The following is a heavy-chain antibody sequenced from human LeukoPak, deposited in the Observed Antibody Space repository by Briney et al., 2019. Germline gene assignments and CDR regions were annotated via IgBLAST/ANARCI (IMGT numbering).Heavy chain of an antibody. D-gene: IGHD3-22*01. Sequence: GGSLRLSCAASGFTFNSYTVNWVRQVPGKGLEWVSSISSSSSYIYYSDSVKGRFTISRDNAKNSLHLQMNSLRAEDTAVYYCARDPYYYESSGYFFGAFDIWGQGTMVTVSS. CDR3: ARDPYYYESSGYFFGAFDI. CDR1: GFTFNSYT. V-gene: IGHV3-21*01. J-gene: IGHJ3*02. CDR2: ISSSSSYI.